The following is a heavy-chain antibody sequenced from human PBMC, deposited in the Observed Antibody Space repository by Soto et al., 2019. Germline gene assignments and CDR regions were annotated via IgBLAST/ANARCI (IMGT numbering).Heavy chain of an antibody. CDR2: ITGSGGNT. J-gene: IGHJ4*02. CDR1: GFTFSYYA. V-gene: IGHV3-23*01. D-gene: IGHD3-10*01. CDR3: AKGGFGELCDC. Sequence: EVQLLESGGGLVQPGGSLRLSCAASGFTFSYYALSWVRQAPGKGLEWVSTITGSGGNTYYADSMKGRFIISRDNSKNTLYLHMICLRAEEPSVYYCAKGGFGELCDCWGQGTLVTVTS.